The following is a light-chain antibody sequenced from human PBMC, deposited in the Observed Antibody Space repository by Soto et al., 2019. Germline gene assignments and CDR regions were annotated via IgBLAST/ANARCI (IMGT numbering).Light chain of an antibody. J-gene: IGKJ1*01. CDR1: QGIIDY. Sequence: DIQMTQSPSSVSASIGDRVTITCRASQGIIDYVAWFQQKAGKAPKLLIYAASTLQPGVPSRFSGSGSGTDFTLTISSLQPEDVATYYCQKYNTAPQTFGPGTKVEIK. V-gene: IGKV1-27*01. CDR2: AAS. CDR3: QKYNTAPQT.